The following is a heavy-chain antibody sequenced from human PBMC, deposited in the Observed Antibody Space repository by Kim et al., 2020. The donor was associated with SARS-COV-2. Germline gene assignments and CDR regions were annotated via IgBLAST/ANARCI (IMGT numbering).Heavy chain of an antibody. Sequence: DSVKGRFTISRDNAKNTLYLQMNSLRAEDTAVYYCARGSRIYYYYYGMDVWGQGTTVTVSS. V-gene: IGHV3-74*01. CDR3: ARGSRIYYYYYGMDV. J-gene: IGHJ6*02.